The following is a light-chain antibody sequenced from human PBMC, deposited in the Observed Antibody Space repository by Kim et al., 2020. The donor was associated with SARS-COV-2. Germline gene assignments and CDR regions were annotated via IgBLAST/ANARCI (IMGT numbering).Light chain of an antibody. J-gene: IGKJ1*01. CDR1: QGISNA. CDR3: QQYNAYPRT. Sequence: ASVGDRVTITCRASQGISNALAWYQQMPGKAPKLLIYDASSLETGVPSRFSGSGSGADFTLTISSLQPEDFATYNCQQYNAYPRTFGQGTKVDIK. CDR2: DAS. V-gene: IGKV1-13*02.